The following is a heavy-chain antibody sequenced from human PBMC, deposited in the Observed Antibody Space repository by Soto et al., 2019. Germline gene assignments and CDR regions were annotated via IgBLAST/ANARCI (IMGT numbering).Heavy chain of an antibody. D-gene: IGHD3-10*01. CDR1: GGSFSGYY. CDR2: INHSGST. J-gene: IGHJ4*02. Sequence: SETLSLTCAAYGGSFSGYYWSWIRQPPGKGLEWIGEINHSGSTNYNPSLKSRVTISVDTSKNQFSLKLSSVTAADTAVYYCARISNTYLWFGGVYRPQISNSNPRYFDYWGQGTLVTVSS. V-gene: IGHV4-34*01. CDR3: ARISNTYLWFGGVYRPQISNSNPRYFDY.